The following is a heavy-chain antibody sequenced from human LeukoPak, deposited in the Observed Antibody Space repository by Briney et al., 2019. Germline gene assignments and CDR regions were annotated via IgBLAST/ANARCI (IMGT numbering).Heavy chain of an antibody. CDR3: AKDLGRYSAGLGMDV. CDR1: GFTFSSYG. D-gene: IGHD3-9*01. CDR2: IWYDGSNK. J-gene: IGHJ6*04. Sequence: GGSLRLSCAASGFTFSSYGMHWVRQAPGKGLEWVAVIWYDGSNKYYADSVKGRFTISRDNSKNTLYLQMNSLRAEDTAVYYCAKDLGRYSAGLGMDVWGKGTTVTVSS. V-gene: IGHV3-33*06.